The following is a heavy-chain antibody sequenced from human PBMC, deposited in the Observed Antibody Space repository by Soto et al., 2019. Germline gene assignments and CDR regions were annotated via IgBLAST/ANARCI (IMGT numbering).Heavy chain of an antibody. CDR3: ARSQGSSTSLEIYYYYYYGMDV. J-gene: IGHJ6*02. V-gene: IGHV1-69*13. CDR1: GGTFSSYA. D-gene: IGHD2-2*01. CDR2: IIPISGTA. Sequence: SVKVSCKASGGTFSSYAISWVRQVPGQGLEWMGGIIPISGTANYAQKFQGRVTITADESTSTAYMELSSLRSEDTAVYYCARSQGSSTSLEIYYYYYYGMDVWGQGTTVTAP.